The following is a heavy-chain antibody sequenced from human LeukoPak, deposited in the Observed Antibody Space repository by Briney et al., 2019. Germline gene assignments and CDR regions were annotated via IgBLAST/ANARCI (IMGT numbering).Heavy chain of an antibody. J-gene: IGHJ4*02. D-gene: IGHD3-9*01. CDR2: IYYSGST. V-gene: IGHV4-31*01. CDR1: GGSISSGGYY. CDR3: ARDDILTGLDY. Sequence: SETLSLTCTVSGGSISSGGYYWSWIRQHPGKGLEWIGYIYYSGSTYYNPSLKSPVTISVDTSKSQFSLKLSSVTAADTAVYYCARDDILTGLDYWGQGTLVTVSS.